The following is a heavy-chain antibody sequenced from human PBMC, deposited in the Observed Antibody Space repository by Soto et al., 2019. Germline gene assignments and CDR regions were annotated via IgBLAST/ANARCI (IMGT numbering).Heavy chain of an antibody. V-gene: IGHV3-23*01. CDR3: AKVSSAWYAGFFDL. J-gene: IGHJ4*02. Sequence: EVQLLESGGGLVQPGASLRLSCTASGFTFNRHAMTWVRQAPGKGLEWVSGLSDSGGSIYYADSVKGRFTISRDNSMNTLYLQMNTLRAEDTAVYYCAKVSSAWYAGFFDLWGQGTLVTVSS. D-gene: IGHD2-8*01. CDR2: LSDSGGSI. CDR1: GFTFNRHA.